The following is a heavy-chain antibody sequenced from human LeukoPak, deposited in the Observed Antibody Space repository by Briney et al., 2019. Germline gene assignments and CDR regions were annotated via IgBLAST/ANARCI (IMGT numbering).Heavy chain of an antibody. CDR3: ARDSPYSGYDS. CDR1: GGSITGYY. Sequence: SETLSLTCAVYGGSITGYYWSWIRQHPGKGLEWIGYIYYSGSTYYNPSLKSRVTISVDTSKNQFSLKLSSVTAADTAVYYCARDSPYSGYDSWGQGTLVTVSS. CDR2: IYYSGST. J-gene: IGHJ4*02. D-gene: IGHD5-12*01. V-gene: IGHV4-31*11.